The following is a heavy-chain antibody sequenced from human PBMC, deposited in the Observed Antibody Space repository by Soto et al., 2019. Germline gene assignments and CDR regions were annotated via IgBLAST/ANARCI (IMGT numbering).Heavy chain of an antibody. Sequence: PSETLSLTCAVYGGSFSGYYWSWIRQPPGKGLEWIGEINHSGSTNYNPSLKSRVTISVDTSKNQFSLKLSSVTAADTAVYYCARSGPTFDYWGQGTLVTVSS. J-gene: IGHJ4*02. CDR2: INHSGST. V-gene: IGHV4-34*01. CDR3: ARSGPTFDY. CDR1: GGSFSGYY.